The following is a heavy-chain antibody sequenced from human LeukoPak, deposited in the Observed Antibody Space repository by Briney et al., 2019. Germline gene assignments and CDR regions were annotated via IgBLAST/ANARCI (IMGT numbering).Heavy chain of an antibody. CDR2: IYYIGTA. J-gene: IGHJ4*02. Sequence: SETLSLTCSVSGDSISIGDYRWSWIRQSPGKGLEWIGYIYYIGTAYYNPSLRSRVALSADTSKNQFSLKLSSVTAADTAVYYCARGFCSSTSCYGGDYWGQGTLVTVSS. CDR3: ARGFCSSTSCYGGDY. CDR1: GDSISIGDYR. V-gene: IGHV4-30-4*01. D-gene: IGHD2-2*01.